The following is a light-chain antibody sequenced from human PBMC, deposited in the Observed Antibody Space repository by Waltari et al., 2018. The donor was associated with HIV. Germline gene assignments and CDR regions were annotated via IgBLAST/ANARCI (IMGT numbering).Light chain of an antibody. Sequence: EIVMTQSPDTLSVSPGERATLSCRASQSVSSNLAWYQQNPGQAPRLLMYGASTRANGIPARVSGSGSGTEFTLTISGLQSEDFAVYYCQQYSNWLTYTFGQGTKLEIK. CDR1: QSVSSN. V-gene: IGKV3-15*01. CDR2: GAS. J-gene: IGKJ2*01. CDR3: QQYSNWLTYT.